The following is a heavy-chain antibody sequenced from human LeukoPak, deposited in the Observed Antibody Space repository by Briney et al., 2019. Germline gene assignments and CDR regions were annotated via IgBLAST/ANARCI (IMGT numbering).Heavy chain of an antibody. Sequence: SETLSLTRTVSGGSISSSSYYWGWIRQPPGKGLEWIGSIYYSGSTYYNPSLKSRVTISVDTSKNQFSLKLSSVTAADTAVYYCARQAVRSSGYIDYWGQGTLVTVSS. J-gene: IGHJ4*02. CDR3: ARQAVRSSGYIDY. D-gene: IGHD3-22*01. V-gene: IGHV4-39*01. CDR2: IYYSGST. CDR1: GGSISSSSYY.